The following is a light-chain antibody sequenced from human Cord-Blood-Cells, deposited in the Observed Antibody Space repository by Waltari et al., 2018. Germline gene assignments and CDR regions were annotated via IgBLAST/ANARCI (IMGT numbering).Light chain of an antibody. J-gene: IGKJ3*01. CDR3: QQRSNWPPFT. CDR1: QSVTSY. V-gene: IGKV3-11*01. CDR2: DAS. Sequence: EIVLTQSPATLSLSPGERATFSCRASQSVTSYFAWYQQKPGQAPRLLIYDASNRATGIPARFSGSGSGTDFTLTISSLEPEDFAVYYCQQRSNWPPFTFGPGTKVDIK.